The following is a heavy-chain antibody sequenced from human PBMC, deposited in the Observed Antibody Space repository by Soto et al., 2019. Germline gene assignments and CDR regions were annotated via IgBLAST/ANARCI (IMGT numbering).Heavy chain of an antibody. CDR3: ARDQYCTNGVCYTSGTDPPTYYYYGMDV. Sequence: ASVKVSCKASGYTFTGYYMHWVRQAPGQGLEWMGWINPNSGGTNYAQKFQGWVTMTRDTSISTAYMELSRLRSDDTAVYYCARDQYCTNGVCYTSGTDPPTYYYYGMDVWGQGTTVTVSS. CDR1: GYTFTGYY. CDR2: INPNSGGT. V-gene: IGHV1-2*04. D-gene: IGHD2-8*01. J-gene: IGHJ6*02.